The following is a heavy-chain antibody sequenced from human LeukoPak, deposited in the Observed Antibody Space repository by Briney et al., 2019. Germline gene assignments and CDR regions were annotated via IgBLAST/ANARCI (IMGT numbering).Heavy chain of an antibody. CDR3: AREGREWLSVGIDY. D-gene: IGHD6-19*01. CDR2: MSYDGSNK. V-gene: IGHV3-30-3*01. Sequence: GRSLRLSCAASGFTFSSYAMYWVRQAPGKGLEWVALMSYDGSNKYYADSVKGRFTISRDNSKNTLYLQMNSLRAEDTAVYYCAREGREWLSVGIDYWGRGTLVAVSS. J-gene: IGHJ4*02. CDR1: GFTFSSYA.